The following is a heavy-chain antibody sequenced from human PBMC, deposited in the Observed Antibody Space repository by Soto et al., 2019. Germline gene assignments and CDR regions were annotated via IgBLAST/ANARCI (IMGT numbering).Heavy chain of an antibody. D-gene: IGHD4-17*01. CDR3: ARGMFTTVTTLPNI. J-gene: IGHJ3*02. CDR2: INAAKGNT. Sequence: QVQLVQSGAEVKKPGASVKVSCKASGYTFTSYTLHWVRQAPGQRPEWLGWINAAKGNTKYSEKLNDRVTITRDTSATTFFVELSGLTSEDTALYFAARGMFTTVTTLPNIWGQGTLVTVSS. CDR1: GYTFTSYT. V-gene: IGHV1-3*01.